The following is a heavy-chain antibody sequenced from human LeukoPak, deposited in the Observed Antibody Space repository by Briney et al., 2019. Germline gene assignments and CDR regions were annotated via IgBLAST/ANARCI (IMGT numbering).Heavy chain of an antibody. V-gene: IGHV3-30*02. CDR3: AKDPGYSSTWYLYYFDY. CDR2: IRYDGSNK. D-gene: IGHD6-13*01. J-gene: IGHJ4*02. CDR1: GFTFSTYG. Sequence: GGSLRLSCAASGFTFSTYGMHWVRQAPGKGLEWVAFIRYDGSNKYYADSVKGRFTISRDNSKNTLYLQMNSLRAEDTAVYYCAKDPGYSSTWYLYYFDYWGQGTLVTVSS.